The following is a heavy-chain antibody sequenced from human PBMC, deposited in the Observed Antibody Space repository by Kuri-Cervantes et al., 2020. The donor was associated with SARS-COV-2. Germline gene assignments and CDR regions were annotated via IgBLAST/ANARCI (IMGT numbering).Heavy chain of an antibody. CDR1: GASISSSTYY. V-gene: IGHV4-39*01. D-gene: IGHD6-19*01. J-gene: IGHJ6*02. CDR2: IYESGDT. CDR3: TRGVGAAVAGTLITIYYYYGMDV. Sequence: SQTLSLTCTVSGASISSSTYYWGWIRQSPGKGLEWIGSIYESGDTYYSSSLKSRLSLSVDTSRNQFSLRLTSVTAADTAVYYCTRGVGAAVAGTLITIYYYYGMDVWGQGTTVIVSS.